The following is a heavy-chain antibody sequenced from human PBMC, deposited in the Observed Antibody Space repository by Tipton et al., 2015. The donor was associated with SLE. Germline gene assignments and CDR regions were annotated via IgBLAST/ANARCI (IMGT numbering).Heavy chain of an antibody. CDR1: GFTFSSYG. CDR2: IRYDGSNK. CDR3: AKDVAGLLYYFDY. J-gene: IGHJ4*02. D-gene: IGHD6-19*01. V-gene: IGHV3-30*02. Sequence: SLRLSCAASGFTFSSYGMHWVRQAPGKGLEWVAFIRYDGSNKYYADSVKGRFTISRDNSKNTLYLQMNSLRAEDTAVYYCAKDVAGLLYYFDYWGQGTLVTVSS.